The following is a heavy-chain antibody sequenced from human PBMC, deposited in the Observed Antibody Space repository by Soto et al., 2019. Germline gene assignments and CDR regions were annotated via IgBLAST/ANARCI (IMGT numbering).Heavy chain of an antibody. J-gene: IGHJ4*02. V-gene: IGHV3-30*18. Sequence: GESLRLSCAASGFTFSTYGMHWVRQAPGKGLEWVAAMSYDGTKQYYVDSVKGRFTISRDNSRNTLFLQLNSLRDEDTAVYYCAKEYGSTWIDHWGQGT. CDR2: MSYDGTKQ. D-gene: IGHD6-13*01. CDR3: AKEYGSTWIDH. CDR1: GFTFSTYG.